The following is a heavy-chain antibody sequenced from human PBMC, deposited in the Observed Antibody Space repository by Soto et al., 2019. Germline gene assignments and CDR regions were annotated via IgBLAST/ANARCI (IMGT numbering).Heavy chain of an antibody. CDR3: TTDERIAPYYYYYMDV. D-gene: IGHD6-6*01. V-gene: IGHV3-15*01. Sequence: EVQLVESGGGLVKPGGSLRLSCAASGFTYSNAWMSWVRQAPGKGLEWVGRIKSKTDGGTTDYAAPVKGRFTISRDDSKNTLYLQVNSLKTVDTAVYYCTTDERIAPYYYYYMDVWGNGTTVTVSS. CDR2: IKSKTDGGTT. J-gene: IGHJ6*03. CDR1: GFTYSNAW.